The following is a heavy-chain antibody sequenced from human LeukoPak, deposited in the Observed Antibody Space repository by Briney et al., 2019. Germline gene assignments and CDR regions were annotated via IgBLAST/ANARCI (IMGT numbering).Heavy chain of an antibody. D-gene: IGHD3-3*01. CDR2: IKSRADGGTT. V-gene: IGHV3-15*05. CDR3: LIFPGR. Sequence: GGSLRLSCAASGFSVINAWMSWVRQAPGRGLEWVGRIKSRADGGTTGYAAPVEGRFSISRDDSENTLYLQMNSLQIDDTALYYCLIFPGRWGQGTLVTVSS. CDR1: GFSVINAW. J-gene: IGHJ4*02.